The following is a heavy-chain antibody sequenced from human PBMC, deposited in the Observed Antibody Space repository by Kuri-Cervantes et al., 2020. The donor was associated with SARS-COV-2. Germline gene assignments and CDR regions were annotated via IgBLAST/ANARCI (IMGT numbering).Heavy chain of an antibody. CDR2: ILYDGSSK. J-gene: IGHJ6*02. V-gene: IGHV3-30*03. D-gene: IGHD3-22*01. CDR3: ARGYDSSGYEIYYYYYGMDV. CDR1: GFTFSNSG. Sequence: GESLKISCAASGFTFSNSGMHWVRQAPGKGLEWLGVILYDGSSKYYGDSVRGRFTISRDNAKNSLYLQMNSLRAEDTAVYYCARGYDSSGYEIYYYYYGMDVWGQGTTVTVSS.